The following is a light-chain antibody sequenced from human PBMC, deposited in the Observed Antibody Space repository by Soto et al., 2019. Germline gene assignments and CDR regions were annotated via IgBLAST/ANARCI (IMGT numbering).Light chain of an antibody. CDR3: QQYDNGWT. V-gene: IGKV1-5*03. CDR2: KAS. J-gene: IGKJ1*01. CDR1: QSISSW. Sequence: DIQMTQSPSTLSASVGDRVTITCRASQSISSWLAWYQQRPGKATKLLIYKASSLESGVPSRFSRSGSGTEVTLTISSLQPDDSASYYCQQYDNGWTFGQGTKVEI.